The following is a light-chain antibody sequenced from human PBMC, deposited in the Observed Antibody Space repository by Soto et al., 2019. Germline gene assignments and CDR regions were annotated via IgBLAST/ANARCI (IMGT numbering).Light chain of an antibody. CDR1: QSVSSSY. Sequence: EIVLTQSPATRSLSPGGRAARSCRASQSVSSSYLAWYQQKPGQAPRLLIYGASSRATGIPDRFSGSGSGTDFTLTISRLEPEDFAVYYCQQYGSSPPITFGQGTRLEI. CDR2: GAS. V-gene: IGKV3-20*01. CDR3: QQYGSSPPIT. J-gene: IGKJ5*01.